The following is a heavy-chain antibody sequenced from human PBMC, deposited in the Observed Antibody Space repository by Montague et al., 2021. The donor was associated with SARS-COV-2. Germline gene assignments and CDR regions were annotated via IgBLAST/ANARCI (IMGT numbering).Heavy chain of an antibody. CDR2: VTTSGTT. CDR1: GGSFSGYY. CDR3: ERTPTRPLSLDS. V-gene: IGHV4-34*10. J-gene: IGHJ4*02. D-gene: IGHD6-6*01. Sequence: SETLSLTCAVYGGSFSGYYWSWIRQPPGKGLEWIGLVTTSGTTNYIPSLTSRVTMSVDTSKNQFSLTLNSVTAADTAIYYCERTPTRPLSLDSWGQGTLVTVSS.